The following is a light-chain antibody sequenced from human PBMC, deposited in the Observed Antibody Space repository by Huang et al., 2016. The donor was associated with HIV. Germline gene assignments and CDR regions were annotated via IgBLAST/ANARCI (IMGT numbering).Light chain of an antibody. J-gene: IGKJ1*01. CDR2: KVS. V-gene: IGKV2-30*01. CDR3: VQGTHWPPRT. Sequence: DVVMTQSPLSLPVTLGQPASISCRSRQSLVYSDGNTYLNWFQQRPGQSPRRLIYKVSNRDSGVPDRFSGSGSGTDFTLKISRVEAEDVGIYYCVQGTHWPPRTFGQGTKVEVK. CDR1: QSLVYSDGNTY.